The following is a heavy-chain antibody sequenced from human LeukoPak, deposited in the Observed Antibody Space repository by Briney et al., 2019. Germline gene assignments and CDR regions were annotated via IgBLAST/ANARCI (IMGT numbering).Heavy chain of an antibody. CDR3: AKDMTPYSSSPDY. CDR2: ISWNSGSI. Sequence: GGSLRLSCAASGFTFDDYAMHWVRQAPGKGLEWVSGISWNSGSIGYADSVKGRFTISRDNAKNSLYLQMNSLRAEDTALYYCAKDMTPYSSSPDYWGQGTLVTVSS. J-gene: IGHJ4*02. CDR1: GFTFDDYA. D-gene: IGHD6-13*01. V-gene: IGHV3-9*01.